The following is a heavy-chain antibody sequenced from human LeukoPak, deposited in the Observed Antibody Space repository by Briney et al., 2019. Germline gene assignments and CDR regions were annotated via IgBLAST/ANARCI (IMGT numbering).Heavy chain of an antibody. V-gene: IGHV4-34*01. CDR3: ARRNIYDFWSGYFIFDY. CDR2: INHSGST. J-gene: IGHJ4*02. D-gene: IGHD3-3*01. Sequence: SETLSLTCAVYGGSFSGYYWSWIRQPPGKGLEWIGEINHSGSTNYNPSLKSRVTISVDTSKNQFSLKLSSVTAADTAVYYCARRNIYDFWSGYFIFDYWGQGTLVTVSS. CDR1: GGSFSGYY.